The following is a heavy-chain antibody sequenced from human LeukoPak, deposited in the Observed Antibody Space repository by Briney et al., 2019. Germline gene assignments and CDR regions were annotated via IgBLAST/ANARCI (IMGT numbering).Heavy chain of an antibody. CDR2: MNPNSGNT. D-gene: IGHD1-26*01. J-gene: IGHJ4*02. CDR1: GYTFTSYD. Sequence: ASVKVSCKASGYTFTSYDINGGRQATGDRGERMGWMNPNSGNTGYAQTFQGRVTMTRNTSISTAYMELSSLRCENTAVYYCARGLSQWVGATTEFDYWGQGTLVTVSS. V-gene: IGHV1-8*01. CDR3: ARGLSQWVGATTEFDY.